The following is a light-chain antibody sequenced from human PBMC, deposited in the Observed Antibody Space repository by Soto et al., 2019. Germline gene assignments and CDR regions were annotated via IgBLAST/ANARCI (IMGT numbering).Light chain of an antibody. V-gene: IGKV3D-20*02. CDR1: QSISSSY. CDR2: GAS. Sequence: EIVLTQSPGTLSLSPGKRATLSCRASQSISSSYLAWYQQRPGQAPRLLIYGASSRATGIPDRFSGSGSGTEFTLTISRLEPEEFAGYYCQQRSNWPITFGQGTRLEMK. CDR3: QQRSNWPIT. J-gene: IGKJ5*01.